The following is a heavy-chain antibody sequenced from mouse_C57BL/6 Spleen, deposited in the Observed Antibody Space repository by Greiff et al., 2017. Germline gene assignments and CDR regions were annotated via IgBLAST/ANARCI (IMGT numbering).Heavy chain of an antibody. CDR2: IDPETGGT. J-gene: IGHJ3*01. D-gene: IGHD2-3*01. Sequence: QVQLQQSGAELVRPGASVTLSCKASGYTFTDYEMHWVKQTPVHGLEWIGAIDPETGGTAYNQKFKGKAILTADKSSSTAYMELRSLTSEDSAVYYCTRRGSDDGNWFAYWGQGTLVTVSA. CDR1: GYTFTDYE. V-gene: IGHV1-15*01. CDR3: TRRGSDDGNWFAY.